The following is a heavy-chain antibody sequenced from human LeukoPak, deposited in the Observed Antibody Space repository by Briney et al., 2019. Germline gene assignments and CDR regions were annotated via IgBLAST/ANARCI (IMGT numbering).Heavy chain of an antibody. V-gene: IGHV1-46*01. J-gene: IGHJ4*02. D-gene: IGHD6-19*01. CDR2: INPSGGST. Sequence: GASVKVSCKASGYTFTSYYMHWVRQAPGQGLEWMGIINPSGGSTSYAQKFQGRVTTTRDMSTSTVYMELSSLRSEDTAVYYCAREVADTNTYFDYWGQGTLVTVSS. CDR1: GYTFTSYY. CDR3: AREVADTNTYFDY.